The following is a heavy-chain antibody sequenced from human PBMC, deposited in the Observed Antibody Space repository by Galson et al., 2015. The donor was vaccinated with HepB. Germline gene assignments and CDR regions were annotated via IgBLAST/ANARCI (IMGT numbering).Heavy chain of an antibody. D-gene: IGHD3-3*01. CDR1: GYTLTELS. V-gene: IGHV1-24*01. CDR3: ATQVVDFWSGYCY. Sequence: SVKVSCKVSGYTLTELSMHWVRQAPGKGLEWMGGFDPENNETVYAQKFQGRVTMTEDTSTDTGYMVLRSLRSEDTALYYCATQVVDFWSGYCYWGQGTLVTVSS. CDR2: FDPENNET. J-gene: IGHJ4*02.